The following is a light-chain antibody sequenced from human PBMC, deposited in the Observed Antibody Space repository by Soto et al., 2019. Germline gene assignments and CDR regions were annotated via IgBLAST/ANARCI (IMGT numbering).Light chain of an antibody. J-gene: IGKJ1*01. CDR3: QQYNSFWT. CDR2: KAS. V-gene: IGKV1-5*03. Sequence: STLSASVGDRVTITCRASQSISSWLAWYQQKPGKAPKLLIYKASSLESGVPSRFSGSGSGTEFTLTISSLQPDDFATYYCQQYNSFWTFGQGTKVDIK. CDR1: QSISSW.